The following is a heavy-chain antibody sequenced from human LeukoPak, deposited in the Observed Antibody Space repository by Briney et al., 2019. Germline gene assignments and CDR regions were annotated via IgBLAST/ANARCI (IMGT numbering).Heavy chain of an antibody. J-gene: IGHJ4*02. CDR2: INWNGGST. D-gene: IGHD6-25*01. Sequence: GGSLRLSCAASGFNFDDYGMSWVRQAPGKGLEWVSGINWNGGSTGYADSVKGRFTISRDNAKNSLYLQMNSLRAEDTALYYCARASGPAGPYYFDYWGQGTLVTVSS. V-gene: IGHV3-20*04. CDR1: GFNFDDYG. CDR3: ARASGPAGPYYFDY.